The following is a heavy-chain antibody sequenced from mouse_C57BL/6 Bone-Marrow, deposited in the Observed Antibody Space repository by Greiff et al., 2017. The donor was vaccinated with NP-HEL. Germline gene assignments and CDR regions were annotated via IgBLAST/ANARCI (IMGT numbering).Heavy chain of an antibody. D-gene: IGHD1-1*01. Sequence: EVKLVESGPGLVKPSQSLSLTCSVTGYSITSGYYWNWIRQFPGNKLEWMGYISYDGSNNYNPSLKNRISITRDTSKNQFFLKLNSVTTEDTATYYCARGNFTTVVAPDYWGQGTTLTVSS. V-gene: IGHV3-6*01. CDR1: GYSITSGYY. CDR2: ISYDGSN. J-gene: IGHJ2*01. CDR3: ARGNFTTVVAPDY.